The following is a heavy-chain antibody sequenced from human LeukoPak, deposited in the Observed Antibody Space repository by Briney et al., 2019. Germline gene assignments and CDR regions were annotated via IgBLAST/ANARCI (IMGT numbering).Heavy chain of an antibody. CDR2: ISGSGGST. CDR1: GFTFSSYA. V-gene: IGHV3-23*01. J-gene: IGHJ4*02. D-gene: IGHD6-19*01. Sequence: TGGSLRLSCAASGFTFSSYAMSWVRQAPGKGLEWVSAISGSGGSTYYADSVKGRFTISRDNSKNTLYLQMNSLRAEDTAVYYCANLRGPHSSGFQSYFDYWGQGTLVTVSS. CDR3: ANLRGPHSSGFQSYFDY.